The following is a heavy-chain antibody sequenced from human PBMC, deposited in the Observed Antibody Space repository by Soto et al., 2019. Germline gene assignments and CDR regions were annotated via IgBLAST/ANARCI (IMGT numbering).Heavy chain of an antibody. Sequence: SETLSLTCTVSGGSISNDNYYWSWIRQSPGKGLEWIAYIYYSGSTYYNPSLKSRLTISVDPSKSQFSLKLSSVTAADTAVYYCARTASPANFYDASADFERWGQGTLVTVS. CDR1: GGSISNDNYY. V-gene: IGHV4-30-4*01. D-gene: IGHD3-22*01. CDR3: ARTASPANFYDASADFER. J-gene: IGHJ5*02. CDR2: IYYSGST.